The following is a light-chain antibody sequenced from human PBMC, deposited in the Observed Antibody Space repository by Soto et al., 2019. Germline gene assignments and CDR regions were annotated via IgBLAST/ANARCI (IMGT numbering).Light chain of an antibody. CDR2: EAS. Sequence: DIQMTQSPSTLSASVGDRVTITCRASQSMNSWLAWYQQKPGKAPKLLIYEASSLQRGVPSRFSGSGSGTEFTLNISNLQPDDFATYYCQQSRTFGQGTKLES. CDR1: QSMNSW. V-gene: IGKV1-5*03. CDR3: QQSRT. J-gene: IGKJ2*01.